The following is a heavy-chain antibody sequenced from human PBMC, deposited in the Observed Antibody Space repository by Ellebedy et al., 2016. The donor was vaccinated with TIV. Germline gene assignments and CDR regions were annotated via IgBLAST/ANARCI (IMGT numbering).Heavy chain of an antibody. D-gene: IGHD2-15*01. CDR2: LYTGGST. CDR3: ARAGGCSGGSCYSAGMDV. V-gene: IGHV4-4*07. Sequence: MPGGSLRLSCTVSGGSISSYYWSWIRQPAGKGLEWIGRLYTGGSTNYNPSLKSRVTMSLDTSKNQFSLKLSSVTAADTAVYYCARAGGCSGGSCYSAGMDVWGQGTTVTVSS. J-gene: IGHJ6*02. CDR1: GGSISSYY.